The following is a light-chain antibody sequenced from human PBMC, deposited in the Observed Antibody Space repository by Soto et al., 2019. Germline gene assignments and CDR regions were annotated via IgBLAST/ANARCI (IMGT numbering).Light chain of an antibody. CDR2: AAS. J-gene: IGKJ3*01. CDR1: QSISTY. Sequence: DIQMTQSPSSLSASVGDRVTITCRASQSISTYLNWYQQKPGKAPKLLIYAASSLQSGVPSRFSGRGSGTDFTLTISSLQPEAFATYYCQQSYSTPLFTFGPGTKVDIK. CDR3: QQSYSTPLFT. V-gene: IGKV1-39*01.